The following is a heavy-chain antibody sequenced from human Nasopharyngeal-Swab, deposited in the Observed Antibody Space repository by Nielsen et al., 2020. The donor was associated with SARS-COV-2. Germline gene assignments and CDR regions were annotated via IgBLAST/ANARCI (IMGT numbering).Heavy chain of an antibody. J-gene: IGHJ4*02. V-gene: IGHV3-23*01. D-gene: IGHD1-26*01. Sequence: GESLKISCLASGFTFNNNAMTWARQAPGKGLEWVSTVSGSGKITYYADSVKGRFTISRDNSKNTLFLQMSSLRDEDTAVYYCAKGGSLSGSWDWGQGTLVTVSS. CDR2: VSGSGKIT. CDR1: GFTFNNNA. CDR3: AKGGSLSGSWD.